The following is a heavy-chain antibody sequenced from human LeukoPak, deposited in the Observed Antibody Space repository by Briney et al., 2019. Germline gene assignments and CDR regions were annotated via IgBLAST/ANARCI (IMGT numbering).Heavy chain of an antibody. Sequence: ASVKVSCKASGYTFSGYYMHWVRQAPGQGLEWMGWINPNGGGTHYTQNFQGRVSMTRDTSITTAYLELSGLRSDDTAVYYCARGGGLRSAVANWFDPWGPGTLVTVSS. V-gene: IGHV1-2*02. J-gene: IGHJ5*02. CDR3: ARGGGLRSAVANWFDP. CDR2: INPNGGGT. D-gene: IGHD4-23*01. CDR1: GYTFSGYY.